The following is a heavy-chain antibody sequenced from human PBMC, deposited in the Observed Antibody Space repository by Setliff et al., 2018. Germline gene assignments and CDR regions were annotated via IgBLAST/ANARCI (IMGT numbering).Heavy chain of an antibody. J-gene: IGHJ6*03. V-gene: IGHV7-4-1*02. CDR1: GYTFSSYA. CDR2: INTNTGNP. Sequence: ASVKVSCKASGYTFSSYAMGWMRQAPGQRLEWMGWINTNTGNPSYAQDFTGRLVFSLDTSVSTAYLQISSLKADDTAIYYCARASRFGTTMWRGDYYMDVWGKGTTVTVSS. D-gene: IGHD3-10*01. CDR3: ARASRFGTTMWRGDYYMDV.